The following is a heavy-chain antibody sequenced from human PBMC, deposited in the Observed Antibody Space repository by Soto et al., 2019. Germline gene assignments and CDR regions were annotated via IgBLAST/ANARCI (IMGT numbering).Heavy chain of an antibody. V-gene: IGHV6-1*01. CDR3: ARDPGYCSSTSCAPRSVNWLDP. CDR2: TYYRSKWYN. Sequence: SQTLSLTCAISGDSVSSNSAAWNWIRQSPSRGLEWLGRTYYRSKWYNDYAVSVKSRITINPDTSKNQFSLQLNSVTPEDTAVYYWARDPGYCSSTSCAPRSVNWLDPWGQATLVNVSS. CDR1: GDSVSSNSAA. J-gene: IGHJ5*02. D-gene: IGHD2-2*01.